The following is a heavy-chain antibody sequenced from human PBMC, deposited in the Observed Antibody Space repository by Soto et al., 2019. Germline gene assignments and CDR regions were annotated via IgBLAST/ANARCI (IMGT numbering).Heavy chain of an antibody. Sequence: GVSLRLSCAASGFTFSSYAMHWVRQAPGKGLEWVAVISYDGSNKYYADSVKGRFTISRDNSKNTLYLQMNSLRAEDTAVYYCAKGSRDFVWGSYPQPNFDYWGQGTLVTVSS. CDR2: ISYDGSNK. J-gene: IGHJ4*02. CDR3: AKGSRDFVWGSYPQPNFDY. D-gene: IGHD3-16*02. CDR1: GFTFSSYA. V-gene: IGHV3-30-3*01.